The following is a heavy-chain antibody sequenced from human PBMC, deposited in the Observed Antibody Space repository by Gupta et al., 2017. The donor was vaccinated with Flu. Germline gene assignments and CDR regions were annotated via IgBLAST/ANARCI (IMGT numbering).Heavy chain of an antibody. CDR3: ARDYYGYYSKLDY. Sequence: VQPGRSLRLSCAASGFTFTSYGMHWVRQAPGRGLEWVAIIWYDGSNIQYADSVKGRFTISRENSKNTLYLQMNSLRAEDTAVYYCARDYYGYYSKLDYWGQGTLVTVS. D-gene: IGHD4-4*01. CDR1: GFTFTSYG. CDR2: IWYDGSNI. J-gene: IGHJ4*02. V-gene: IGHV3-33*01.